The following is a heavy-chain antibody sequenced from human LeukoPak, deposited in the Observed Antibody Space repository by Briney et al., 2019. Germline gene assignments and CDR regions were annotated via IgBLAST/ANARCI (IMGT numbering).Heavy chain of an antibody. Sequence: SVKVSCKASGYTFTNYYMHWVRQPPGQGLELMGIINPSGGSTNYAQKFQGRVTMTRDTSTSTVYMELSSLRSEDTAVYYCARVIAAAGTGYYYYYYMDVWGKGTTVTVSS. CDR2: INPSGGST. J-gene: IGHJ6*03. CDR3: ARVIAAAGTGYYYYYYMDV. D-gene: IGHD6-13*01. V-gene: IGHV1-46*01. CDR1: GYTFTNYY.